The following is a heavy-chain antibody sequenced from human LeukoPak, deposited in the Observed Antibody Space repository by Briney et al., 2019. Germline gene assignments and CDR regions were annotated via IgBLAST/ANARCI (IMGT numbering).Heavy chain of an antibody. Sequence: GGSLRLSCAASGFTFSNYWMSWVRQAPGKGLEWMANIKQDGSEKYYVDSVKGRFTISRDNSKNTLYLQMNSLRAEDTAVYYCAKAPKAYYMDVWGKGTTVTVSS. V-gene: IGHV3-7*01. CDR1: GFTFSNYW. CDR3: AKAPKAYYMDV. CDR2: IKQDGSEK. J-gene: IGHJ6*03.